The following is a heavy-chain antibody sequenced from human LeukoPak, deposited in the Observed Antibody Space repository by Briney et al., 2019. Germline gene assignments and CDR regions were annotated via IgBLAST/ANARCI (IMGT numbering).Heavy chain of an antibody. CDR1: GFTFSSYA. CDR3: ARDADSGGWYPHYYMDV. CDR2: ISSSSSYI. V-gene: IGHV3-21*01. D-gene: IGHD6-19*01. J-gene: IGHJ6*03. Sequence: PGGSLRLSCAASGFTFSSYAMSWVRQAPGKGLEWVSSISSSSSYIYYADSVKGRFTISRDNAKNSLYLQMNSLRAEDTAVYYCARDADSGGWYPHYYMDVWGKGTTVTVPS.